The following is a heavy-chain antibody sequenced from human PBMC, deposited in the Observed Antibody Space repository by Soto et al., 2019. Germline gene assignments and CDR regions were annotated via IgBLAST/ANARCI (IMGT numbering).Heavy chain of an antibody. D-gene: IGHD2-15*01. Sequence: QVQLVESGGGVVQPGGSLRLSCAASGFTFRNYAMHWVRQAPGKGLECLAVIAYDGSNAFYRDSVKGRFTISRDNSKNRLYLRMNSLRSEDTGVYYCARGDREDILVVVGARPGEYGIDIWGQGTTVTVSS. J-gene: IGHJ6*02. V-gene: IGHV3-30-3*01. CDR1: GFTFRNYA. CDR2: IAYDGSNA. CDR3: ARGDREDILVVVGARPGEYGIDI.